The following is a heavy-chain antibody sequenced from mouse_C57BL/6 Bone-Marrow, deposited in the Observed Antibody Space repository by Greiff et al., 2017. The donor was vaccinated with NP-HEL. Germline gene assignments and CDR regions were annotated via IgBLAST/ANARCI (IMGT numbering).Heavy chain of an antibody. CDR2: IRNKANNHAT. Sequence: EVKLMESGGGLVQPGGSMKLSCAASGFTFSDAWMDWVRQSPEKGLEWVAEIRNKANNHATYYAESVKGRFTISRENSKSSVYLQMNSLRAEDTGIYYCTRDSNYWYFDVWGTGTTVTVSS. CDR1: GFTFSDAW. CDR3: TRDSNYWYFDV. D-gene: IGHD2-5*01. J-gene: IGHJ1*03. V-gene: IGHV6-6*01.